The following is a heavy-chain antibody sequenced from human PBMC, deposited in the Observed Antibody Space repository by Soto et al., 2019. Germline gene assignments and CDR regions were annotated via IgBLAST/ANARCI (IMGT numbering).Heavy chain of an antibody. CDR2: IYYSGST. D-gene: IGHD3-10*01. J-gene: IGHJ5*02. CDR1: GGSISSYY. V-gene: IGHV4-59*01. CDR3: ARDIYPGFGNWFDP. Sequence: PSETLSLTCTVSGGSISSYYWSWIRQPPGKGLEWIGYIYYSGSTNYNPSLKSRVTISVDTSKNQFSLKLSSVTAADTAVYYCARDIYPGFGNWFDPWGQGTLVTVSS.